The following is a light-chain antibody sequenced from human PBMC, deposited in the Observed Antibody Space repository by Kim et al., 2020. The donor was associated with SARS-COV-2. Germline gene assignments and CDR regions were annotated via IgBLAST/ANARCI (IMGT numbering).Light chain of an antibody. V-gene: IGKV3-15*01. CDR2: DAS. CDR1: QSANSN. J-gene: IGKJ4*01. CDR3: QQYDKWPLT. Sequence: SVSPGERATLSCRDSQSANSNLAWYQQKPGQAPSLLIYDASTRATDIPARFSGSGSGTDFTLTISCLQSEDFAVYYCQQYDKWPLTFGGGTKLEIK.